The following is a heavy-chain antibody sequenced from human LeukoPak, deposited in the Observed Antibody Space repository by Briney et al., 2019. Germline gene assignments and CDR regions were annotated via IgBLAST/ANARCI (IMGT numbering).Heavy chain of an antibody. V-gene: IGHV4-38-2*02. CDR2: IYHSGST. CDR3: ARNYYGSGSFYVHN. J-gene: IGHJ4*02. CDR1: GYSISSHYH. Sequence: SETLSLTCTVSGYSISSHYHWGWIRQPPGKGLEWIGDIYHSGSTNYKPSLKSRVTISVDTSKNQFSLKLSSVTAADTALYYCARNYYGSGSFYVHNWGQGTLVTVSS. D-gene: IGHD3-10*01.